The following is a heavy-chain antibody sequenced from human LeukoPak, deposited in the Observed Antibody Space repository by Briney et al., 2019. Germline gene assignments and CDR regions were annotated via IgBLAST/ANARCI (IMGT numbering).Heavy chain of an antibody. D-gene: IGHD6-19*01. J-gene: IGHJ6*03. CDR2: ISGSGGST. Sequence: PGGSLRLSCAASGFTFSSYAMSWVRQAPGKGLEWVSAISGSGGSTYYADSVKGRFTISRDNSKNTLYLQMNSLRAEDTAVYYCAKYSGWYYYYYMDVWGKGTTVTVSS. CDR3: AKYSGWYYYYYMDV. V-gene: IGHV3-23*01. CDR1: GFTFSSYA.